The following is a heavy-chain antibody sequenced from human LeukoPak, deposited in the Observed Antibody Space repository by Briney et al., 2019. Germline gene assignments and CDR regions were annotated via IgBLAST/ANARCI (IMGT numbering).Heavy chain of an antibody. D-gene: IGHD1-26*01. J-gene: IGHJ4*02. Sequence: GGSLRLSCAASGFTFSDYYMSWIRQAPGKGLEWVSYISSTSSTIYYADSVKGRFTVSRDNAKNSLYLQMNSLRDDDTAVYYCARDLISGHYTFDYWGQGTLVTVSS. CDR2: ISSTSSTI. CDR3: ARDLISGHYTFDY. V-gene: IGHV3-11*04. CDR1: GFTFSDYY.